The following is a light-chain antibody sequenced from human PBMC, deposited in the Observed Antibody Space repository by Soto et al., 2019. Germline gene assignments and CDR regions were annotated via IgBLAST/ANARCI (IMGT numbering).Light chain of an antibody. Sequence: QSALTQPASVSGTPGQSITISCTGSNSDVGLYDFVSWYQQHPGKAPKILIYEVSKRASGVPDRFSGSKSGNTASLTVSGLQPDDEADYYCNSYGGNTNVVFGGGTKVTVL. CDR1: NSDVGLYDF. CDR2: EVS. J-gene: IGLJ2*01. V-gene: IGLV2-8*01. CDR3: NSYGGNTNVV.